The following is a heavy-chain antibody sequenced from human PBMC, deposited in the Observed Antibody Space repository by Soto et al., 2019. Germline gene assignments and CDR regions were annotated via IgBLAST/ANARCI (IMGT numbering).Heavy chain of an antibody. CDR1: GFRFRNYG. D-gene: IGHD6-19*01. Sequence: GGSLRLSCAASGFRFRNYGMHWIRQAPGKGLEWVSGISRNSGSIGYADSVKGRFTISRDNAKNSLYLQMNSLRAEDTALYYCAKGRYSSGWQQAEPFFDYWGQGTLVTVSS. J-gene: IGHJ4*02. CDR3: AKGRYSSGWQQAEPFFDY. CDR2: ISRNSGSI. V-gene: IGHV3-9*01.